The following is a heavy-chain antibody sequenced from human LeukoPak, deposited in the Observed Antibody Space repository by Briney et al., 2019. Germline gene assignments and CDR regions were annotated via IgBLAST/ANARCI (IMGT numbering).Heavy chain of an antibody. Sequence: SETLSLTCTVSGGSISPYYWTWIRQPPGKGLEWIGYIFYNGGTNYNPSFKSRVTMSVDTFKNQVALKLTSVTATDTAVYYCARHGSAMAAPGYWGQGALVTVSS. CDR3: ARHGSAMAAPGY. V-gene: IGHV4-59*08. D-gene: IGHD6-19*01. J-gene: IGHJ4*02. CDR1: GGSISPYY. CDR2: IFYNGGT.